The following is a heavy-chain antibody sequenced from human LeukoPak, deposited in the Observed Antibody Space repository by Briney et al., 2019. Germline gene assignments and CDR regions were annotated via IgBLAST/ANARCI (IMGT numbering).Heavy chain of an antibody. Sequence: VASVKVSCKASGYTFTSYYMHWVRQAPGQGLEWMGIINPSGGSTSYAQKFQGRVTMTRDTSTSTVYKELSSLRSEDTAVYYCARDQGWGGTRGAFDIWGQGTMVTVSS. CDR1: GYTFTSYY. CDR2: INPSGGST. CDR3: ARDQGWGGTRGAFDI. J-gene: IGHJ3*02. D-gene: IGHD3-16*01. V-gene: IGHV1-46*01.